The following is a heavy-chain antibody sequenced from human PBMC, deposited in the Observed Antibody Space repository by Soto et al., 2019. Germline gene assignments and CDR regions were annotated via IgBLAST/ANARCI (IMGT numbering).Heavy chain of an antibody. CDR2: IYYSGST. Sequence: QLQLQESGPGLVKPSETLSLTCTVSGGSISSSSYYWGWIRQPPGKGLEWIGSIYYSGSTYYNPSLKSRVTISVDTSKNQFSLKLSSVTAADTAVYYCASRLTRGWGSYRYIFDYWGQGTLVTVSS. CDR1: GGSISSSSYY. V-gene: IGHV4-39*01. J-gene: IGHJ4*02. CDR3: ASRLTRGWGSYRYIFDY. D-gene: IGHD3-16*02.